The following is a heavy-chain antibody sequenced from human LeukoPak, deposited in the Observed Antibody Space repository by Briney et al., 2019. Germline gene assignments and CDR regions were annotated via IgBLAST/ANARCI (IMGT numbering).Heavy chain of an antibody. V-gene: IGHV1-2*02. J-gene: IGHJ5*02. D-gene: IGHD2-2*01. CDR3: ARDGTAAIRNWFDP. CDR1: GYTFTGYY. CDR2: INPNSGGT. Sequence: GASVKVSCKASGYTFTGYYMHWVRQAPGQGLEWMGWINPNSGGTNYAQKFQGRVTMTRDTSISTAYMELSRLRSDDTAVYYCARDGTAAIRNWFDPWGQGTLVTVSS.